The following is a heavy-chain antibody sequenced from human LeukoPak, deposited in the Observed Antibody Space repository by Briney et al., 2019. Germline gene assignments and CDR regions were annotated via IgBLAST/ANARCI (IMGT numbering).Heavy chain of an antibody. V-gene: IGHV3-23*01. Sequence: PGGSLRLSCAASGFTFSNSGMTWVRQAPGKGLEWVSAISGSGGSTYYADSVKGRFTISRDNSKNTLYLQMNSLRAEDTAVYYCASSLDEWELLTDAFDIWGQGTMVTVSS. J-gene: IGHJ3*02. CDR1: GFTFSNSG. D-gene: IGHD1-26*01. CDR2: ISGSGGST. CDR3: ASSLDEWELLTDAFDI.